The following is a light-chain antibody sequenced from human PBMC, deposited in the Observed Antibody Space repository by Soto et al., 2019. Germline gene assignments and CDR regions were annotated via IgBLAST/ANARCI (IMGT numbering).Light chain of an antibody. CDR1: SSNIGAGYD. V-gene: IGLV1-40*01. CDR2: DNS. Sequence: QAVVTQPPSVSGAPGQRVTISCTGSSSNIGAGYDVHWYQQLPGTAPKHLIYDNSNRPSGVPDRFSGSKSGTSASLAITGLQAEDEADYYCQSYDSSLSAYVFGTGTKVTVL. CDR3: QSYDSSLSAYV. J-gene: IGLJ1*01.